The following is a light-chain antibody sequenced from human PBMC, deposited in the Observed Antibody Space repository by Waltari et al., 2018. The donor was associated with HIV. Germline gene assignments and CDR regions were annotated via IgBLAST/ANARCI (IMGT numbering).Light chain of an antibody. J-gene: IGLJ1*01. CDR3: ASHTRSTTRV. CDR2: EVT. CDR1: SSDVGAFNF. V-gene: IGLV2-14*01. Sequence: QSALTQPASVSGSPGQSITMSCTGTSSDVGAFNFVSWYQQHPGKAPKLLIYEVTNRPSGVSNRCAGSKSGNTASLTISGLQAEDEADYYCASHTRSTTRVFGTGTRVTVL.